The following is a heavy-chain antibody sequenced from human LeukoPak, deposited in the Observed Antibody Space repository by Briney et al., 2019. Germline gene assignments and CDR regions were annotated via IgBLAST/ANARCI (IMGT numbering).Heavy chain of an antibody. CDR1: GFTFSDYF. CDR2: IGTSGSTI. Sequence: PGGSLRLSCAASGFTFSDYFMSWIRQAPGKGLEWVSYIGTSGSTIYYADSVKGRFTISRDNAKNSLHLQMNSLRAEDTAVYYCATLRQTLYYLDYWGQGVLVTVSS. J-gene: IGHJ4*02. V-gene: IGHV3-11*01. D-gene: IGHD4-17*01. CDR3: ATLRQTLYYLDY.